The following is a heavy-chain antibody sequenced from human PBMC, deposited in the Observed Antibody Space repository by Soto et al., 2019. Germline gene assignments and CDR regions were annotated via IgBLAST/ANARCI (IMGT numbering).Heavy chain of an antibody. D-gene: IGHD3-3*01. CDR1: GFTFKSYA. V-gene: IGHV3-23*01. J-gene: IGHJ6*02. CDR3: AKSCDFWSWGMDV. Sequence: GGSLRLSCAASGFTFKSYAMTWVRQAPGKGLEWVSIISSSGDATYYVDSVKGRFTISRDNSRNTLNLQMNSLRVEDTAGYYCAKSCDFWSWGMDVWGQGATVTVSS. CDR2: ISSSGDAT.